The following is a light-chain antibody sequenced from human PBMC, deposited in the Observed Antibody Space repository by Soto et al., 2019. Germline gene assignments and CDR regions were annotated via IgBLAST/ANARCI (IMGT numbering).Light chain of an antibody. Sequence: EIVMTQAPATLSVSPGERATLSCRASQRVSSNLAWYQQKPGQAPRVLIYGASTRATGIPARFSGSGSGTEFTLTISSLQSEDFAVYYCQQYNNWPRTFGQGTKLEI. CDR3: QQYNNWPRT. CDR2: GAS. V-gene: IGKV3-15*01. CDR1: QRVSSN. J-gene: IGKJ2*01.